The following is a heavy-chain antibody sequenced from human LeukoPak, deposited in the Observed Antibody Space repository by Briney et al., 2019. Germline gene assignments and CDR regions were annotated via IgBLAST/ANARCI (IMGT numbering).Heavy chain of an antibody. CDR1: GFTFSTYG. Sequence: PGRSLRLSCAAYGFTFSTYGMQWVRQAPGKGLEWVAVIVGDGSNAHYADSVRGRFTVSRDNSKNTPYLQMNSLRAEDTAVYYCARDSISGDNSLDYWGRGTLVTVSS. CDR3: ARDSISGDNSLDY. V-gene: IGHV3-33*05. CDR2: IVGDGSNA. D-gene: IGHD7-27*01. J-gene: IGHJ4*02.